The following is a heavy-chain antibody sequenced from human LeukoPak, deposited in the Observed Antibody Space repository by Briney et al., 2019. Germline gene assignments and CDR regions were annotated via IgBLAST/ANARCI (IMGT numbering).Heavy chain of an antibody. CDR1: GYTFTNYG. CDR3: ARLGNYNYYYGMDV. J-gene: IGHJ6*02. CDR2: IIPIFGTA. Sequence: GASVKVSCKASGYTFTNYGISWVRQAPGQGLEWMGGIIPIFGTANYAQKFQGRVTITADESTSTAYMELSSLRSEDTAVYYCARLGNYNYYYGMDVWGQGTTVTVSS. D-gene: IGHD4-23*01. V-gene: IGHV1-69*13.